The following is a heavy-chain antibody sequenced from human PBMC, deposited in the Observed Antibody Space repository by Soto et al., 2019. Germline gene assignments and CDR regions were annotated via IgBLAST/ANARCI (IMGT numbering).Heavy chain of an antibody. J-gene: IGHJ4*02. CDR2: MNANSGSA. CDR1: GYTFTNYD. V-gene: IGHV1-8*01. CDR3: ARGGPAAGVDY. Sequence: QVQLVQSGAEEKKTGASVKVSCKASGYTFTNYDINWVRQANGQGLEWMGWMNANSGSAGYAQNFQGRVTLTRDTSSSTAYMELRGLRSEDTAMYYCARGGPAAGVDYWGQGTLVTVSS. D-gene: IGHD6-13*01.